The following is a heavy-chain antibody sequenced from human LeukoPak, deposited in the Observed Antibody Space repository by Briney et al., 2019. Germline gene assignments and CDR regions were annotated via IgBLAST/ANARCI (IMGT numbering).Heavy chain of an antibody. J-gene: IGHJ5*02. D-gene: IGHD6-13*01. Sequence: GGSLRLSCAASGFTFSSYAMSWVRQAPGKGLEWVSVMSGSGGSTYYADSVKGRFTISRDNSKNTLYLQMNSLRAEDTAVYHCAKAMAGHSKNNWFDPWGQGTLVTVSS. CDR3: AKAMAGHSKNNWFDP. V-gene: IGHV3-23*01. CDR2: MSGSGGST. CDR1: GFTFSSYA.